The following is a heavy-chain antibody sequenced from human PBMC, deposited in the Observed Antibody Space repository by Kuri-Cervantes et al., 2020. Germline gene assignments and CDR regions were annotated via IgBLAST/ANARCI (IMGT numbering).Heavy chain of an antibody. Sequence: SETLSLTCAVSGGSISSSNWWSWVRQPPGKGLEWIGEINHSGSTNYNPSLKSRVTISVDTSKNQFSLKLSSVTAADTAVYYCARGPWTYYYYYYMDVWGKGTTVTVSS. V-gene: IGHV4-4*02. CDR1: GGSISSSNW. D-gene: IGHD3/OR15-3a*01. CDR3: ARGPWTYYYYYYMDV. CDR2: INHSGST. J-gene: IGHJ6*03.